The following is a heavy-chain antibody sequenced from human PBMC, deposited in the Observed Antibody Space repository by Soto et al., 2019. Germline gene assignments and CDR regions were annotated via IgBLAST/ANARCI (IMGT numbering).Heavy chain of an antibody. D-gene: IGHD3-3*01. Sequence: ETRSLTGIVSGGCISSYYWSWIRQPPGKGLEWIGYIYYSGSTNYNHSLKSRVTISVDTSKNQFSLKLRSVTDADTAVYYCARDRGYDFWSGYHYYFDYWGQGTLVTVSS. CDR3: ARDRGYDFWSGYHYYFDY. CDR1: GGCISSYY. CDR2: IYYSGST. J-gene: IGHJ4*02. V-gene: IGHV4-59*01.